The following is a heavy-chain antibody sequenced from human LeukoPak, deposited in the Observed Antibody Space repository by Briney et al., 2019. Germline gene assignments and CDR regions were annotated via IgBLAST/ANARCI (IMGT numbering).Heavy chain of an antibody. J-gene: IGHJ4*02. Sequence: PGGSLRLSCAASGFTFSSYGMSWVRQAPGKGLEWVSAISGSGGSTYYADSVKGRFTISRDNSKNTLYLQMNSLRAEDTAVYYCAKDYYDSSGYNEVLNDYWGQGTLVTVSS. CDR1: GFTFSSYG. V-gene: IGHV3-23*01. CDR3: AKDYYDSSGYNEVLNDY. D-gene: IGHD3-22*01. CDR2: ISGSGGST.